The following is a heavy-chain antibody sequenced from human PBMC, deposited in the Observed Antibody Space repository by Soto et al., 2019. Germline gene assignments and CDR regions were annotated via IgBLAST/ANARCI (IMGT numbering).Heavy chain of an antibody. Sequence: SVKVSCKASGGTFSSYAISWVRQAPGQGLEWMGGIIPIFGTENYAQKFQGRVTITADESTSTAYMELSSLRSEDTAVYYCARVNHYSSSPQYYFDYWGQGTLVTVSS. CDR3: ARVNHYSSSPQYYFDY. CDR1: GGTFSSYA. V-gene: IGHV1-69*13. J-gene: IGHJ4*02. D-gene: IGHD6-6*01. CDR2: IIPIFGTE.